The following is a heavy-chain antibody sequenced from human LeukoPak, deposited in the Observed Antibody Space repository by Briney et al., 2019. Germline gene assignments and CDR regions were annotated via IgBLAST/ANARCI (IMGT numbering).Heavy chain of an antibody. CDR2: IYYSGST. J-gene: IGHJ5*02. CDR3: ARVARDIVVVPAAHPNWFDP. D-gene: IGHD2-2*01. Sequence: SETLSLTCTVSGGSISSSSYYWGWIRQPPGKGLEWIGSIYYSGSTYYNPSLKSRVTISVDTSKNQFSLKLSSVTAADTAVYYCARVARDIVVVPAAHPNWFDPWGQGTLVTVSS. V-gene: IGHV4-39*07. CDR1: GGSISSSSYY.